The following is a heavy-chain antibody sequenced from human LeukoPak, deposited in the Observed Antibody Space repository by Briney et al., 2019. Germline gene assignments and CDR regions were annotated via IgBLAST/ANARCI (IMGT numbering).Heavy chain of an antibody. CDR2: IYYSGST. Sequence: PSETLSLTCTVSGGSISSSNYYWSWIRQPPGKGLEWIGSIYYSGSTYYNPSLKSRVTISVDTSKNQFSLKLSSVTAADTAVYYCAREVDAAAAYNWFDPWGQGTLVTVSS. J-gene: IGHJ5*02. CDR3: AREVDAAAAYNWFDP. V-gene: IGHV4-39*07. CDR1: GGSISSSNYY. D-gene: IGHD2-2*01.